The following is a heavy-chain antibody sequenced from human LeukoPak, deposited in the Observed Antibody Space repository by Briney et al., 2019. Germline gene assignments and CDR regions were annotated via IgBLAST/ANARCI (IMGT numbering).Heavy chain of an antibody. CDR3: ARIGGPVSKIISLSY. CDR2: INRNGGST. CDR1: GFTFDDYG. J-gene: IGHJ4*02. Sequence: GGSLRLSCAASGFTFDDYGMSWVRQAPGKGLEWVSGINRNGGSTGYADSVRGRFTISRDNAKNSLYLQMNSLRAEDTALYYCARIGGPVSKIISLSYWGQGTLVTVSS. D-gene: IGHD4-11*01. V-gene: IGHV3-20*04.